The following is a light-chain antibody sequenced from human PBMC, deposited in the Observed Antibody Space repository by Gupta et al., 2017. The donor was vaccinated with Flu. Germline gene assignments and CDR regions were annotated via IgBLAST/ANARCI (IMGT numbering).Light chain of an antibody. CDR1: QSVSSN. V-gene: IGKV3-15*01. CDR3: QQYYDRPPLT. Sequence: PTLPLSPVESIVLSCRAGQSVSSNLVWYQQQPAQAPTILLYDAASRATGIPARFSGSGSATAFTLLISSLQSEDFALYYCQQYYDRPPLTFGGGTKVDIK. CDR2: DAA. J-gene: IGKJ4*01.